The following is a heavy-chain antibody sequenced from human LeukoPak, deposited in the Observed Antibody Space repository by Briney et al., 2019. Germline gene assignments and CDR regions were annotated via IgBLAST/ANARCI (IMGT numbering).Heavy chain of an antibody. V-gene: IGHV1-69*13. CDR3: AREAYYYDSSGYSTHNAFDI. J-gene: IGHJ3*02. CDR1: GGTFSSYA. CDR2: IIPIFGTA. Sequence: GASVKVSCKXSGGTFSSYAISWVRQAPGQGLEWMGGIIPIFGTANYSQKFQGRVTITADESTSTAYMELSSLRSEDTAVYYCAREAYYYDSSGYSTHNAFDIWGQGTMVTVSS. D-gene: IGHD3-22*01.